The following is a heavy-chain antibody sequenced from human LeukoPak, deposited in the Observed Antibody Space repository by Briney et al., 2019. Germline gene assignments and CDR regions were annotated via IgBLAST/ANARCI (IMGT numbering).Heavy chain of an antibody. V-gene: IGHV3-23*01. J-gene: IGHJ6*02. Sequence: GGSLRLSCAASGFTFSSYAMSWVRQAPGKGLEWVSTISGSGGSTYYADSVKGRFTISRDNSKNTLYLQMNSLRAEDTAVYYCAKVPLVQYGMDVWGQGTTVTVSS. CDR1: GFTFSSYA. CDR3: AKVPLVQYGMDV. CDR2: ISGSGGST.